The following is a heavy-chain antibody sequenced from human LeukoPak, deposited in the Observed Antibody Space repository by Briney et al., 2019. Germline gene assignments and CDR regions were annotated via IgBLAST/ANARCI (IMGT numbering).Heavy chain of an antibody. J-gene: IGHJ6*02. Sequence: GESLKISCKGSGYSFTTYWIGLVRQMPGKGLGWMVIIYPGDSDTRYSPSFQGQVTISADKSISTAYLQWSSLKASDTAMYYCAKAAAAVDYYYYGMDVWGQGTTVTVSS. CDR3: AKAAAAVDYYYYGMDV. D-gene: IGHD6-13*01. CDR1: GYSFTTYW. CDR2: IYPGDSDT. V-gene: IGHV5-51*01.